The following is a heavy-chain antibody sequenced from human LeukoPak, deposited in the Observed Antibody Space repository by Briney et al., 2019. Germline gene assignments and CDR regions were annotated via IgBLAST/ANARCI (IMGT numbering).Heavy chain of an antibody. Sequence: SVKVSCKASGGTFSSYAISWVRQAPGQGLEWMGGIIPIFGTANYAQKFQGRVTITADESTSTAYMELSSLRSEDTAVYYCTRAIFCSGGSCHWEFDYWGQGTLVTVSS. CDR2: IIPIFGTA. J-gene: IGHJ4*02. D-gene: IGHD2-15*01. CDR3: TRAIFCSGGSCHWEFDY. V-gene: IGHV1-69*01. CDR1: GGTFSSYA.